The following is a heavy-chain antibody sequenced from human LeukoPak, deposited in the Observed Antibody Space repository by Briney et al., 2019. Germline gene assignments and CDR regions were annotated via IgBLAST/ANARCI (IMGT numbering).Heavy chain of an antibody. J-gene: IGHJ4*02. D-gene: IGHD2-21*01. V-gene: IGHV3-23*01. CDR1: GITLSNYG. CDR2: ISGSGGST. Sequence: GGSLRLSCAVSGITLSNYGMSWVRQAPGKGLEWVAGISGSGGSTNYADSVKGRFTISRDNPTNTLFLQMNNLRAEDTAVYFCAKRGVVIRVILVGFHREAYYFDSWGQGALVTVSS. CDR3: AKRGVVIRVILVGFHREAYYFDS.